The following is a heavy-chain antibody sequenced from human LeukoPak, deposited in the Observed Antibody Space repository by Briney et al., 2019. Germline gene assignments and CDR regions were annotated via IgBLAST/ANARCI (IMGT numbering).Heavy chain of an antibody. CDR1: GYSISSGYY. Sequence: PSETLSLTCTVSGYSISSGYYWGWIRQPPGKGLEWIGSIYHSGSTYYNPSLKSRVTISVDPSKNQFSLKLSSVTAADTAVYYCARGGLLWFGELSSEWFDPWGQGTLVTVSS. D-gene: IGHD3-10*01. CDR3: ARGGLLWFGELSSEWFDP. CDR2: IYHSGST. J-gene: IGHJ5*02. V-gene: IGHV4-38-2*02.